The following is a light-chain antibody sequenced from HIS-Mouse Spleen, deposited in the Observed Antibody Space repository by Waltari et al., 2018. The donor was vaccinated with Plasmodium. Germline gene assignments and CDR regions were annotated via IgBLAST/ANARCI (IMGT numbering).Light chain of an antibody. V-gene: IGKV3-15*01. CDR3: QQYNNWSFT. J-gene: IGKJ3*01. CDR2: GAS. CDR1: QSVSSN. Sequence: EVVMTQAPATLSVSPGERATLSCRASQSVSSNLAWYQQKPGQAPRLLIYGASTRATGIPARFSGSGSGTEFTFTISRLQSEDFAVYSCQQYNNWSFTFGPGTTVDIK.